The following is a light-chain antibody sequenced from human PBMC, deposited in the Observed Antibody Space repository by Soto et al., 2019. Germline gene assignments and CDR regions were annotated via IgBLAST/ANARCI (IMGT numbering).Light chain of an antibody. CDR3: QVWDISSAHVI. CDR1: NIGSKS. V-gene: IGLV3-21*01. J-gene: IGLJ2*01. Sequence: SYELTQPPSVSVAPGQTARVACGGSNIGSKSVHWYQQKPGHAPVLVMYYDSDRPSGIPERFSGSNSGNTGTLTISRVEAGDEADYYCQVWDISSAHVIFGGGTKLTVL. CDR2: YDS.